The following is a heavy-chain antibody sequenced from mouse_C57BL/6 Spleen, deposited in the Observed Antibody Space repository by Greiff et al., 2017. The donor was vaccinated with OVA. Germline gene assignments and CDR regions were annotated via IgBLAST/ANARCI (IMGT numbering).Heavy chain of an antibody. CDR3: ARRDYYGSSHWYFDV. D-gene: IGHD1-1*01. Sequence: QVQLKESGAELVRPGTSVKVSCKASGYAFTNYLIEWVKQRPGQGLEWIGVINPGSGGTNYNEKFKGKATLTADKSSSTAYMQLSSLTSEDSAVDFCARRDYYGSSHWYFDVWGTGTTVTVSS. CDR1: GYAFTNYL. CDR2: INPGSGGT. V-gene: IGHV1-54*01. J-gene: IGHJ1*03.